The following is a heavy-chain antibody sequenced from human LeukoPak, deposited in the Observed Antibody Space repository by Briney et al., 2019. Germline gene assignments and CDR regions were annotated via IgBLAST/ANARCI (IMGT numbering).Heavy chain of an antibody. D-gene: IGHD5-12*01. V-gene: IGHV4-30-4*02. CDR3: ARDQIVATTYYGMDV. J-gene: IGHJ6*02. CDR2: IYYSGST. Sequence: PSETLSLTCTVSGGSISSGDYYWSWIRQPPGKGLEWIGYIYYSGSTYYNPSLKSRVTISVDTSKNQFSLKLSSVTAADTAVYYCARDQIVATTYYGMDVWGQGTTVTVSS. CDR1: GGSISSGDYY.